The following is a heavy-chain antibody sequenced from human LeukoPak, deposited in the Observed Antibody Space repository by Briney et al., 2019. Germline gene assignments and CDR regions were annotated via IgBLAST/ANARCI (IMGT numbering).Heavy chain of an antibody. CDR2: VDPEDGET. J-gene: IGHJ6*03. CDR3: ATGGSYYYYYMDV. D-gene: IGHD1-26*01. Sequence: GASVKVSCKVYGYSLSEVGMHWVRQVPGKGPEWMGGVDPEDGETIYAEKFQGRVTMTEDTSTDTAYMELSSLRSEDTAVYYCATGGSYYYYYMDVWGKGTTVTVSS. V-gene: IGHV1-24*01. CDR1: GYSLSEVG.